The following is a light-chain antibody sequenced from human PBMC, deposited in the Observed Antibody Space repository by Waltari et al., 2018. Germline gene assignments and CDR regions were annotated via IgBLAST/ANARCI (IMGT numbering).Light chain of an antibody. V-gene: IGKV3-20*01. CDR1: QRLIKRY. CDR2: GAS. CDR3: QQYGSSVMYT. Sequence: RPSQRLIKRYVAWYQQKPGQAPTLLIYGASNRAAGIPDRFSASGSETDFTLTISRLEPEDFGVYYCQQYGSSVMYTFGQGTKLEI. J-gene: IGKJ2*01.